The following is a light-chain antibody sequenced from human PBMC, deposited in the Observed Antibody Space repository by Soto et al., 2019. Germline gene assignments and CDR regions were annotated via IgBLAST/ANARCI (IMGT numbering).Light chain of an antibody. J-gene: IGKJ3*01. CDR1: QGIRND. CDR3: QQDYNYPFT. V-gene: IGKV1-6*01. CDR2: AAS. Sequence: AIQMTQSPSSLSASVGDRVTITCRASQGIRNDLGWYQQKPGQAPNLLIYAASTLQSGVPSRFSGSGSGTDFTLTISSLQPEDFATYYCQQDYNYPFTFGPGTKVDIK.